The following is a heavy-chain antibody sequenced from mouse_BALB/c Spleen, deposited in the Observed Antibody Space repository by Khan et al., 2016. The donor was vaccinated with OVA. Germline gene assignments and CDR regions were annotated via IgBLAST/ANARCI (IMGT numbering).Heavy chain of an antibody. Sequence: QVQLKESGPGLVAPSQSLSITCTISGFSLTNYGVHWVRQPPGKGLEWLVVIWSDGSATYNSALKSRLSISKDNSKSQVFLKMNSLQTDDTAMYYCARQPYYQYYIMDYWRQGTSVTVSS. V-gene: IGHV2-6-1*01. CDR1: GFSLTNYG. D-gene: IGHD2-10*01. J-gene: IGHJ4*01. CDR3: ARQPYYQYYIMDY. CDR2: IWSDGSA.